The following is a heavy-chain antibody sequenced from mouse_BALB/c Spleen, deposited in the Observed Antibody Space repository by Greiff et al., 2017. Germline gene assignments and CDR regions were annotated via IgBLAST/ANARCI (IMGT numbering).Heavy chain of an antibody. D-gene: IGHD2-1*01. CDR3: ARGGDGKGFAY. V-gene: IGHV5-6*01. CDR1: GFTFSSYG. Sequence: VQLKESGGDLVKPGGSLKLSCAASGFTFSSYGMSWVRQTPDKRLEWVATISSGGSYTYYPDSVKGRFTISRDNAKNTLYLQMSSLKSEDTAMYYCARGGDGKGFAYWGQGTLVTVSA. J-gene: IGHJ3*01. CDR2: ISSGGSYT.